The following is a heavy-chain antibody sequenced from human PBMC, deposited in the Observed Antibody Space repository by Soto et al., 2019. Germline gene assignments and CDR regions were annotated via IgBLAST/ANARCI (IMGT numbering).Heavy chain of an antibody. CDR2: IIPIFGTA. Sequence: QVQLVQSGAEVKKPGSSVKVSCKASGGTFSSYAISWVRQAPGQGLEWMGGIIPIFGTANYAQKFQGRIPITADESTSTAYMELGSLRSEDTAVYYCAREGASSSWYGGFDYWGQGTLVTFSA. D-gene: IGHD6-13*01. J-gene: IGHJ4*02. CDR1: GGTFSSYA. CDR3: AREGASSSWYGGFDY. V-gene: IGHV1-69*12.